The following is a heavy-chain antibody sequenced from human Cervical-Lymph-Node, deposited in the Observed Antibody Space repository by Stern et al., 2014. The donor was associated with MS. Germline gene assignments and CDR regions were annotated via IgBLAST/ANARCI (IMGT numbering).Heavy chain of an antibody. D-gene: IGHD3-3*01. CDR1: GGSISSGGYH. CDR2: IYYSGST. CDR3: ARVSYDFWSGYYVFDY. Sequence: QVQLVESGPGLVKPSQTLSLTCTVSGGSISSGGYHWSCIRQHPGMGLEWIGYIYYSGSTYSNPSLTSRVTISVDTSKNQFALKLSSVTAADTAVYYCARVSYDFWSGYYVFDYWGQGTLVTVSS. V-gene: IGHV4-31*03. J-gene: IGHJ4*02.